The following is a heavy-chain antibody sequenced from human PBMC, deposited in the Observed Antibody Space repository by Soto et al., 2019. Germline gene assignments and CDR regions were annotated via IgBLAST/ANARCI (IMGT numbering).Heavy chain of an antibody. CDR2: IYYSGST. V-gene: IGHV4-59*01. CDR3: ARELASSGWQQLLGWFDP. D-gene: IGHD6-13*01. CDR1: GGSISSYY. Sequence: PSETLSLTCTVSGGSISSYYWSWIRQPPGKGLEWIGYIYYSGSTNYNPSLKSRVTISVDTSKNQFSLKLSSVTAADTAVYYCARELASSGWQQLLGWFDPWGQGTLVTVSS. J-gene: IGHJ5*02.